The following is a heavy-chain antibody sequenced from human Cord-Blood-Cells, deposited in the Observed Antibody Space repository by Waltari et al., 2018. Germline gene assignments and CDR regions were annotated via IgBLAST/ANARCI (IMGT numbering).Heavy chain of an antibody. D-gene: IGHD2-21*01. CDR2: IYHSGST. V-gene: IGHV4-38-2*01. J-gene: IGHJ3*02. Sequence: VQLQESGPGLVKPSETLSLTCAVSGYSISSGYYWGWIRQPPGKGLEWIGSIYHSGSTYYNPSLKSRVTISVDTSKNQFSLKRSSVTAADTAVYYCARVLQLAYCGGDCYSGAFDIWGQGTMVTVSS. CDR1: GYSISSGYY. CDR3: ARVLQLAYCGGDCYSGAFDI.